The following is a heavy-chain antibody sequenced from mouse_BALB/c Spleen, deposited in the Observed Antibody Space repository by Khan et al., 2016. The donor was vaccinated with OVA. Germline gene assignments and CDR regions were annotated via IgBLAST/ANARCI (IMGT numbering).Heavy chain of an antibody. V-gene: IGHV1S56*01. Sequence: QVRLQQSGPELVRPGASVKMSCKASGYTLTSYYIHWVKQRPGQGLEWIGWIYPVDGSSKYNEKFKGKSTLTVDKSSSTAYMLLSSLTSEDSAIYFCARGYYGYLDYWGQGTTLTVSS. CDR2: IYPVDGSS. D-gene: IGHD1-1*01. CDR3: ARGYYGYLDY. J-gene: IGHJ2*01. CDR1: GYTLTSYY.